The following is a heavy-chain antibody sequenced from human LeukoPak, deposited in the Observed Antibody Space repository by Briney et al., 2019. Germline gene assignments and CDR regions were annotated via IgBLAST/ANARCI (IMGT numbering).Heavy chain of an antibody. J-gene: IGHJ4*02. D-gene: IGHD6-13*01. Sequence: SETLSLTCAVYGGSFSGYYWSWIRQPPGKGLEWIGEINHSGSTNYNPSLKSRVTISVDTSKNQFSLKLSSVTAADTAVYYCARGWHSRYFDYWGQGTLVTVSS. CDR2: INHSGST. CDR3: ARGWHSRYFDY. CDR1: GGSFSGYY. V-gene: IGHV4-34*01.